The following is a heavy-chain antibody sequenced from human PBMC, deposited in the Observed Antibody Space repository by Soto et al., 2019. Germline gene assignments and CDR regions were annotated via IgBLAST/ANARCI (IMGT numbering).Heavy chain of an antibody. CDR3: ARPRTVAATKGYDY. CDR2: IIPLFGTI. V-gene: IGHV1-69*01. D-gene: IGHD4-4*01. J-gene: IGHJ4*02. Sequence: QVQLVQSGAEVKKVGSSVKVSCKASGGTFSRYPIAWVRQAPGHGLEWMGQIIPLFGTISHAQNFQGRITITADESTSTAYMELSSLRSDDTAVYYCARPRTVAATKGYDYWGQGTLVTVSS. CDR1: GGTFSRYP.